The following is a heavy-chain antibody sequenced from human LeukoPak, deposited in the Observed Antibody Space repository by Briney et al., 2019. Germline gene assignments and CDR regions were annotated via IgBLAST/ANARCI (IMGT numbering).Heavy chain of an antibody. Sequence: GGSLRLSCAASGFIFSDYAIHWVRQAPGRGLECVAGISTHGGSKYYANSVKDRFTISRDNSKDTLFLQMGSLRPEDMAVYYCARARGIAVLGVHFDLWGQGTLVTVSS. D-gene: IGHD6-19*01. CDR1: GFIFSDYA. CDR3: ARARGIAVLGVHFDL. CDR2: ISTHGGSK. J-gene: IGHJ4*02. V-gene: IGHV3-64*01.